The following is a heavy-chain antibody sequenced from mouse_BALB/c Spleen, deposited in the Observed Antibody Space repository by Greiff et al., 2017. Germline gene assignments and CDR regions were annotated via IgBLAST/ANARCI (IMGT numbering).Heavy chain of an antibody. CDR3: ARGDPYYGSSFYAMDY. J-gene: IGHJ4*01. CDR2: ISSGGSYT. Sequence: EVKLVESGGDLVKPGGSLKLSCAASGFTFSSYGMSWVRQTPDKRLEWVATISSGGSYTYYPDSVKGRFTISRDNAKNTLYLQMSSLKSEDTAMYYCARGDPYYGSSFYAMDYWGQGTSVTVSS. D-gene: IGHD1-1*01. CDR1: GFTFSSYG. V-gene: IGHV5-6*01.